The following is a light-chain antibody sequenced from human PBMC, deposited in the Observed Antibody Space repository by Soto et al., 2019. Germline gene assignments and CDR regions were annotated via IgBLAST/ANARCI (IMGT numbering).Light chain of an antibody. CDR2: GAS. Sequence: EIVMTQSPATLSVSPGESGTLSCRARQSVDSSLAWYQQKPGQAPRLLIYGASTRATGVPARFSGSGSGTEFTLTISSLQSEDFAVFYCQQYRNWPPITFGQETRLDIK. CDR3: QQYRNWPPIT. CDR1: QSVDSS. J-gene: IGKJ5*01. V-gene: IGKV3-15*01.